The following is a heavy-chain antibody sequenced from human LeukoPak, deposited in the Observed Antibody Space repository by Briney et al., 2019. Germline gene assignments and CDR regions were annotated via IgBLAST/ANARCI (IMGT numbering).Heavy chain of an antibody. J-gene: IGHJ2*01. CDR1: GGSFSGYY. CDR2: INHSGST. CDR3: ARHVRVVTAQLYWYFDL. V-gene: IGHV4-34*01. Sequence: NSSETLSLTCAVYGGSFSGYYWSWIRQPPGKGLEWIGEINHSGSTNYNPSLKSRVTISVDTSKNQFSLKLSSVTAEDTAVYYCARHVRVVTAQLYWYFDLWGRGTLVTVSS. D-gene: IGHD2-21*02.